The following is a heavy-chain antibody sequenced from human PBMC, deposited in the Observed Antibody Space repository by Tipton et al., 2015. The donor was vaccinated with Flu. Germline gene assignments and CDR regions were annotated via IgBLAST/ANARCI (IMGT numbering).Heavy chain of an antibody. J-gene: IGHJ4*02. CDR2: ISSSSSYI. CDR3: ARGRRYGDYIFDY. V-gene: IGHV3-21*01. D-gene: IGHD4-17*01. CDR1: GFTFSSYA. Sequence: AVSGFTFSSYAMSWVRQAPGKGLEWVSSISSSSSYIYYADSVKGRFTISRDNAKNSLYLQMNSLRAEDTAVYYCARGRRYGDYIFDYWGQGTLVTVSS.